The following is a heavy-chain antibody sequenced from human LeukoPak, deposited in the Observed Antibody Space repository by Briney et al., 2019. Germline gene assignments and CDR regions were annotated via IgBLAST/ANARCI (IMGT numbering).Heavy chain of an antibody. CDR2: IKQDGSEK. CDR3: ARGGAGPFDY. Sequence: PGRSLRLSCVASGFTFSDHWMSWVRQAPGKGLEWVANIKQDGSEKYYVDSVKGRFTISRDNAKNSLYLQMNSLRAEDTAVYYCARGGAGPFDYWGQGTLVTVSS. J-gene: IGHJ4*02. V-gene: IGHV3-7*01. D-gene: IGHD1-26*01. CDR1: GFTFSDHW.